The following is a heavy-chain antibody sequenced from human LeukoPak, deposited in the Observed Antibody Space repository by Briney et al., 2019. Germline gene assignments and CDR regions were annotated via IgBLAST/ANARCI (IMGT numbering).Heavy chain of an antibody. CDR2: IYYSGST. V-gene: IGHV4-59*01. CDR1: GGSISSYY. J-gene: IGHJ5*02. Sequence: SETLSLTCTVSGGSISSYYWSWIRQPPGKGLEWIGYIYYSGSTNYNPSLKSRVTISVDTSKNQFSLKLSSVTAADTAVYYCARIGAYGSGSYTPLYNWFDPWGQGTLVTVSS. CDR3: ARIGAYGSGSYTPLYNWFDP. D-gene: IGHD3-10*01.